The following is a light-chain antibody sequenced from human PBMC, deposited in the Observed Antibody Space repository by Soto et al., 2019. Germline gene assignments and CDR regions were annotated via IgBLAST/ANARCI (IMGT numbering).Light chain of an antibody. J-gene: IGKJ3*01. CDR1: QSVSSSY. V-gene: IGKV3-20*01. CDR3: QTYGDSLFT. Sequence: EIVLTQSPGTLSFSPGERATLTCRASQSVSSSYLAWFQQKPGQAPRLLIYGASSRATGIPDRFSGSGSGTDFTLTISSLEPEDFAVYYCQTYGDSLFTFGPGTKV. CDR2: GAS.